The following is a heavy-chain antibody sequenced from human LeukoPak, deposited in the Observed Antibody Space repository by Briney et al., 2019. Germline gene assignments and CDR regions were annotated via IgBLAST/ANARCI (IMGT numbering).Heavy chain of an antibody. D-gene: IGHD2-2*01. J-gene: IGHJ5*02. Sequence: PGGSLRLSCAASGFSFSTYWMSWVRQAPGKGLEWVAAINQDGSEKYYVDSVKGRFTISRDNAKNSVYLQMNSLRAEDTALYYCARGYCSSTSCSAGSYNWFDPWGQGTLVTVSS. CDR2: INQDGSEK. CDR3: ARGYCSSTSCSAGSYNWFDP. V-gene: IGHV3-7*04. CDR1: GFSFSTYW.